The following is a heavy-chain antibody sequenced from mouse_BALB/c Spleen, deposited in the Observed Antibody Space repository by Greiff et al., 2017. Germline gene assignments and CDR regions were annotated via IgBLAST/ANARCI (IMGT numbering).Heavy chain of an antibody. D-gene: IGHD2-3*01. J-gene: IGHJ4*01. V-gene: IGHV2-9*02. CDR2: IWAGGST. CDR1: GFSLTSYG. CDR3: ARDNDGYDYAMDY. Sequence: QVQLQQSGPGLVAPSQSLSITCTVSGFSLTSYGVHWVRQPPGKGLEWLGVIWAGGSTNYNSALMSRLSISKDNSKSQVFLKMNSLQTDDTAMYYCARDNDGYDYAMDYWGQGTSVTVSS.